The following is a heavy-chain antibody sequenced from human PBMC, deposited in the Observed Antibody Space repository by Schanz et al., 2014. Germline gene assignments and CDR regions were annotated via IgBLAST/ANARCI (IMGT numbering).Heavy chain of an antibody. D-gene: IGHD4-17*01. V-gene: IGHV1-46*01. CDR3: ARETTMITGGAFDV. J-gene: IGHJ3*01. CDR1: GYTFTTYY. CDR2: INPSGGST. Sequence: QVQLVQSGAEVKKPGASVKVSCKASGYTFTTYYIHWVRQAPGQGLEWMGIINPSGGSTSYAQKFQGRVTMTADTSTSTAYMELRSLISDDTAVDYCARETTMITGGAFDVWGQGTMVTVSS.